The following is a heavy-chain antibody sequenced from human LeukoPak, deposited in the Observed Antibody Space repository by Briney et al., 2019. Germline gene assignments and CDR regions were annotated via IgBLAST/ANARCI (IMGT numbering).Heavy chain of an antibody. D-gene: IGHD2-15*01. CDR3: ARDNGWSADF. CDR1: GFTFSYYS. V-gene: IGHV3-7*03. J-gene: IGHJ4*02. CDR2: IKQDGSAK. Sequence: PGGSLRLSCAASGFTFSYYSMSWVRQAPGKGLEWVANIKQDGSAKPYVDSVKGRFTISRDNAKNSLFLQMNSLRAEDTAVYYCARDNGWSADFWGQGTLVTVSS.